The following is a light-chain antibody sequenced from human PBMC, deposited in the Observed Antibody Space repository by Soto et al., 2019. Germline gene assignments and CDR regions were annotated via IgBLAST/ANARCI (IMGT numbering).Light chain of an antibody. Sequence: EILMTQSPATLSVSPGERATLSCRASQSVSSNLAWYQQKLGQAPRLLIYGASTRATGIPARFSGSGSGTEFTLTISSLQSEDFAVYYCQQYNNWPPGAITFGQGTRLEIK. J-gene: IGKJ5*01. CDR1: QSVSSN. CDR3: QQYNNWPPGAIT. CDR2: GAS. V-gene: IGKV3-15*01.